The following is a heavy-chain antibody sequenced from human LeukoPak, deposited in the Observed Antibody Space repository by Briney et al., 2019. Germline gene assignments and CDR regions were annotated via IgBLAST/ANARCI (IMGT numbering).Heavy chain of an antibody. CDR2: ISSSGSTI. D-gene: IGHD1-26*01. J-gene: IGHJ4*02. V-gene: IGHV3-48*03. CDR1: GFNFYNYE. CDR3: ARELGEGATISGNFFDY. Sequence: PGGSLRLSCAASGFNFYNYEMNWVRQAPGRGLEWVSYISSSGSTIYYADSVKGRFTISRDNAKNSLYLQMNSLRAEDTAVYYCARELGEGATISGNFFDYWGQGTLVTVSS.